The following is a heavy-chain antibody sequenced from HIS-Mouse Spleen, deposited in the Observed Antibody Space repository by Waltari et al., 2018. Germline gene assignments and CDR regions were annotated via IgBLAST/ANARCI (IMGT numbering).Heavy chain of an antibody. V-gene: IGHV4-39*07. J-gene: IGHJ4*02. CDR3: ARVNTVFDY. CDR2: IYYSGST. CDR1: GGSISSRSYY. Sequence: QLHLQESGPGLVKPSETLSPTCPVPGGSISSRSYYWGWIRQPPGKGLEWIGSIYYSGSTYYNPSLKSRVTISVDTSKNQFSLKLSSVTAADTAVYYCARVNTVFDYWGQGTLVTVSS. D-gene: IGHD4-4*01.